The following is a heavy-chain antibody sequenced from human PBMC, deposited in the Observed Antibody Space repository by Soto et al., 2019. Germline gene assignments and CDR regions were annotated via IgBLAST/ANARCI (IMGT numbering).Heavy chain of an antibody. J-gene: IGHJ5*01. CDR2: ISSSTSYV. CDR3: ARDPSEGRVGNWFES. D-gene: IGHD2-2*01. Sequence: EVQLVECGGGLVKPGGSLRLSCAASGFTFSRYGMNWLRQAPGKGLEWVASISSSTSYVYYADSVKGRFSTSRDNAKNILYLEMYALRTEDTAVYYCARDPSEGRVGNWFESWGQGTLVTVSS. V-gene: IGHV3-21*06. CDR1: GFTFSRYG.